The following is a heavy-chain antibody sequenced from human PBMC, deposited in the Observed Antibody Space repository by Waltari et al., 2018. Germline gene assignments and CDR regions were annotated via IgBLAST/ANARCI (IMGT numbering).Heavy chain of an antibody. CDR1: ADSVSNAYW. CDR3: ARDRGRGLYLDS. J-gene: IGHJ4*02. D-gene: IGHD2-15*01. V-gene: IGHV4-4*02. Sequence: QLQESGPGLVTPSGTLSLTRTVYADSVSNAYWWSWVRQSPQKGLEWLGQIHGSGRTNYNPSFASRVTVSIDTSNNQFSLKATSATAADTAVYYCARDRGRGLYLDSWGRGALLTVS. CDR2: IHGSGRT.